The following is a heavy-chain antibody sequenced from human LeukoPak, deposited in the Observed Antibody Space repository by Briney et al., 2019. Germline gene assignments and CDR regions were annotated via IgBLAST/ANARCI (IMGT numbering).Heavy chain of an antibody. J-gene: IGHJ6*03. Sequence: GASVKVSCKASGYTFTGYYMRWVRQAPGQGLEWMGWINPNSGGTNYAQKFQGRVTMTRDTSISTAYMELSRLRSDDTAVYYCARDRHIAAAVYYYYMDVWGKGTPVTVSS. CDR2: INPNSGGT. CDR1: GYTFTGYY. V-gene: IGHV1-2*02. CDR3: ARDRHIAAAVYYYYMDV. D-gene: IGHD6-13*01.